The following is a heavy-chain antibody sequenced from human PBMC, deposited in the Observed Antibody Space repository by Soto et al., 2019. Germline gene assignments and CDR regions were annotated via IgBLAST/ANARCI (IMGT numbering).Heavy chain of an antibody. Sequence: PSETLSLTCAVSGGPISSGGYSWSWIRQPPGKGLEWIGYIYHSGSTYYNPSLKSRVTISVDRSKNQFSLKLSSVTAADTAVYYCAREILPYCSSTSCYTAKWFDPWGQGTLVTVSS. CDR1: GGPISSGGYS. V-gene: IGHV4-30-2*01. J-gene: IGHJ5*02. CDR2: IYHSGST. CDR3: AREILPYCSSTSCYTAKWFDP. D-gene: IGHD2-2*02.